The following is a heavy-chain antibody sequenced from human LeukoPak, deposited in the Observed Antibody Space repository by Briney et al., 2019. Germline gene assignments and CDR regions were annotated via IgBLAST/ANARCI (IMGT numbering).Heavy chain of an antibody. CDR2: IYYSGST. Sequence: SETLSLTCTVSGGSISSYYRSWIRQPPGKGLEWIGYIYYSGSTNYNPSLKSRVTISVDTSKNQFSLKLSSVTAADTAVYYCARDNGFGELFAEPHAFDIWGQGTMVTVSS. V-gene: IGHV4-59*01. D-gene: IGHD3-10*01. CDR1: GGSISSYY. CDR3: ARDNGFGELFAEPHAFDI. J-gene: IGHJ3*02.